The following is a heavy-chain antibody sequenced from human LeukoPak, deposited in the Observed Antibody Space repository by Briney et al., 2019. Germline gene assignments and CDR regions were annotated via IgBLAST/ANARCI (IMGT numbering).Heavy chain of an antibody. Sequence: GGSLRLSCAVAGFTFSGYEMNWVRQAPGKGLEWVSYISSSGSNIYYANSVEGGFTIEREKGKKSMYLEMKRLRAEDTAVYYCARLGWYDGNSDYWGQGTLVTVSS. J-gene: IGHJ4*02. CDR3: ARLGWYDGNSDY. CDR1: GFTFSGYE. D-gene: IGHD6-19*01. CDR2: ISSSGSNI. V-gene: IGHV3-48*03.